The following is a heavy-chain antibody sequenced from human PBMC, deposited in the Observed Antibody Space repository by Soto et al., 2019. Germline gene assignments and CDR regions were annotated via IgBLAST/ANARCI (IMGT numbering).Heavy chain of an antibody. D-gene: IGHD2-21*02. CDR1: GYSFTSFG. CDR2: ISPHNGNT. CDR3: ARDVWCGGRACYSYEPVGNWFHP. Sequence: ASVKVSCKTSGYSFTSFGVTWVRQAPGQGLEWMGWISPHNGNTNYAQRLQGRLTITTDSSTSTAYMELRSRPSDDTAVYYCARDVWCGGRACYSYEPVGNWFHPWGQGTPVTVSS. V-gene: IGHV1-18*01. J-gene: IGHJ5*02.